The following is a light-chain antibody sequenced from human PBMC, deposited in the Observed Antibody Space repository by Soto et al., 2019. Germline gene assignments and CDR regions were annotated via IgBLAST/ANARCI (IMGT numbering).Light chain of an antibody. V-gene: IGKV3-20*01. CDR3: QQQGT. J-gene: IGKJ2*01. CDR2: AAS. Sequence: EIVLTQFPGTLSLSPGERATLSCRPSQSLSSSYLVWYQQKPGQAPRLLIYAASRRATGIPDRFSGSGSATEYTLTIRRLEPEDSAVYCCQQQGTFGQGTKLEIK. CDR1: QSLSSSY.